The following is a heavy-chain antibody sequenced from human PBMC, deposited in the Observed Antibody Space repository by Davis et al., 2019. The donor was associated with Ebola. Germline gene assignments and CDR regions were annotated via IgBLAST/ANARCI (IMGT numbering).Heavy chain of an antibody. CDR1: GGSISSYY. V-gene: IGHV4-59*06. D-gene: IGHD1-1*01. CDR2: VYYNGNT. CDR3: ARGLLEPSDY. J-gene: IGHJ4*02. Sequence: SETLSLTCTVSGGSISSYYWSWIRQPAGKGLEWIGYVYYNGNTYYNPSLKNRVTISIDTSRNKFSLNLNSVTAADTAVYYCARGLLEPSDYWGQGTLVTVSS.